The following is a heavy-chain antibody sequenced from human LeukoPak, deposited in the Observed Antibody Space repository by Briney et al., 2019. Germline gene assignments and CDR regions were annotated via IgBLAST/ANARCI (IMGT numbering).Heavy chain of an antibody. CDR2: ISSSGSTI. Sequence: GGSLRLSCAASGFTFSSYEMNWVRQAPGKGLEWVSYISSSGSTIYYADSVKGRFTISRDNAKNSLYLQMNSLRAEDTAVYYCARDTGMGGFGEPSDAFDIWGQGTMVTVSS. J-gene: IGHJ3*02. CDR3: ARDTGMGGFGEPSDAFDI. CDR1: GFTFSSYE. V-gene: IGHV3-48*03. D-gene: IGHD3-10*01.